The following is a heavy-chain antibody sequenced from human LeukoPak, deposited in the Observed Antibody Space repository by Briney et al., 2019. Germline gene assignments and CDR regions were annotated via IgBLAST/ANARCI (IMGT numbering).Heavy chain of an antibody. J-gene: IGHJ4*02. CDR3: AKLKQPYCSSTSCYPDY. Sequence: GGSLRLSCAASGFTFSSYGMSWVRQAPGKGLEWVSAISGSGGNTYYADSVKGRFTISRDNSKNTLYLQMNSLRAEDTAVYYCAKLKQPYCSSTSCYPDYWGQGTLVTVSS. D-gene: IGHD2-2*01. CDR2: ISGSGGNT. V-gene: IGHV3-23*01. CDR1: GFTFSSYG.